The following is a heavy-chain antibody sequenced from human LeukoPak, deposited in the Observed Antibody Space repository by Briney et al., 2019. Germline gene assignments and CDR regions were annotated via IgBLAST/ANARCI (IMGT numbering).Heavy chain of an antibody. CDR2: ISAYNGNT. CDR3: ARDPYYGSGSSPLNYGMDV. D-gene: IGHD3-10*01. V-gene: IGHV1-18*01. CDR1: GYTFTTYG. Sequence: ASVKVSCKASGYTFTTYGVSWVRQAPGQGLEWMGWISAYNGNTNYAQKLQGRVTMTTDTSTTTAYMELRSLRSDDTAVYYCARDPYYGSGSSPLNYGMDVWGQGTTVTVPS. J-gene: IGHJ6*02.